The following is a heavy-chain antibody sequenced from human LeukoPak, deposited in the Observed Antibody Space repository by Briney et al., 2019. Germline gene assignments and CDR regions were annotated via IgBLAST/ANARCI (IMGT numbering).Heavy chain of an antibody. CDR2: ISYDGSNK. D-gene: IGHD3-22*01. V-gene: IGHV3-30-3*01. CDR1: GFTFSSYA. J-gene: IGHJ4*02. Sequence: GGSLRLSCAASGFTFSSYAMHWVRHAPGKGLEWVAVISYDGSNKYYADSVKGRFTISRDNSKNTLYLQMNSLRAEDTAVYYCARDDTGIKSFAYWGQGTLVTVSS. CDR3: ARDDTGIKSFAY.